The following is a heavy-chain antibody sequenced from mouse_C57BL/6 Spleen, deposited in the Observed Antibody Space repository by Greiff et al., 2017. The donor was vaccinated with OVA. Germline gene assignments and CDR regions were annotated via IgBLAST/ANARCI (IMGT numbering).Heavy chain of an antibody. CDR3: ARVGYGYYFDY. Sequence: EVQLQESGPGLVKPSQSLSLTCSVTGYSITSGYYWNWIRQFPGNKLEWMGYISYDGSNNYNPSLKNRISITRDTSKNQFFLKLNSVTTEDTATYYCARVGYGYYFDYWGQGTTLTVSS. J-gene: IGHJ2*01. CDR1: GYSITSGYY. CDR2: ISYDGSN. V-gene: IGHV3-6*01. D-gene: IGHD2-10*02.